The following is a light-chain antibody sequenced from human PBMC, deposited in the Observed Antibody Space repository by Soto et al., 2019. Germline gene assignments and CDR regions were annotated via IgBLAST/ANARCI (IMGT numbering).Light chain of an antibody. CDR1: SSDVGRYNY. Sequence: QSALTQPPSASGSPGQSVTISCTGTSSDVGRYNYVSWYQQHPGKAPKLLIYEVNKRPSGVPDRFSGSKSGNTASLTVSGLQTEDEADYYCSSWAGSNKRYVFGNGTKLTVL. V-gene: IGLV2-8*01. J-gene: IGLJ1*01. CDR3: SSWAGSNKRYV. CDR2: EVN.